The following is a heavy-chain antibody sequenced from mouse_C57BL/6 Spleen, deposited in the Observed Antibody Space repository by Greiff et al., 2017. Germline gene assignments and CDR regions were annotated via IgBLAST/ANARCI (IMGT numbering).Heavy chain of an antibody. V-gene: IGHV1-42*01. D-gene: IGHD2-12*01. CDR3: ARSDDEAY. J-gene: IGHJ3*01. CDR2: INPSTGGT. Sequence: DVQLQESGPELVKPGASVKISCKASGYSFTGYYMNWVKQSPEKSLEWIGEINPSTGGTTYNQKFKAKATLTVDKSSSTAYMQLKSLTSEDSAVYYCARSDDEAYWGQGTLVTVSA. CDR1: GYSFTGYY.